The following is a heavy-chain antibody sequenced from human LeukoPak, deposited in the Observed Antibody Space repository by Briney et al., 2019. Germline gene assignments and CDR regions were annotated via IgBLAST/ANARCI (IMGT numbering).Heavy chain of an antibody. CDR3: AEVGYSGSFDY. Sequence: GGSPRLSCAASGFTFSSYAMSWVRQAPGKGLEWVSAISGSGGSTYYADSVKGRFTISRDNSKNTLYLQMNSLRAEDTTVYYCAEVGYSGSFDYWGQGTLVTVSS. CDR2: ISGSGGST. J-gene: IGHJ4*02. CDR1: GFTFSSYA. D-gene: IGHD5-12*01. V-gene: IGHV3-23*01.